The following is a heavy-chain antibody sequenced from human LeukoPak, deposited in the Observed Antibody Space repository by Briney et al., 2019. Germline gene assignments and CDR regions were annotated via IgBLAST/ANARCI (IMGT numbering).Heavy chain of an antibody. D-gene: IGHD3-10*01. Sequence: SGPTLVNPTQTLTLTCTFSGFSLSTSGVGVGWIRQPPGKALEWLALIYWDDDERYSPSLKSRLTITRDTSKNQVVLTMTNMGPVDTATYYCAHGGGFGVDYWGQGTLVTVSS. V-gene: IGHV2-5*02. CDR2: IYWDDDE. CDR3: AHGGGFGVDY. J-gene: IGHJ4*02. CDR1: GFSLSTSGVG.